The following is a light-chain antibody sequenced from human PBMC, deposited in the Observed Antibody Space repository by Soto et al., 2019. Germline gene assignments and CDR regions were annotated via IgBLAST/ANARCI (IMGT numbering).Light chain of an antibody. CDR2: DVI. CDR1: SSDVGGYHY. Sequence: QSALTQPRSVSGSPGQSVTISCTGTSSDVGGYHYVSWYQQHPGKAPKLMIYDVIKRPSGVPDRLSGSKSGTKASLSICGLQAEDEAEYYWRSYAGSNHWVLGTGTKLTVL. V-gene: IGLV2-11*01. J-gene: IGLJ1*01. CDR3: RSYAGSNHWV.